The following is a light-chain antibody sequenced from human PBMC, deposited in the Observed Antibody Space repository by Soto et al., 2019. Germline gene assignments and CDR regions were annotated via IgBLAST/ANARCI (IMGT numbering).Light chain of an antibody. V-gene: IGKV1-27*01. J-gene: IGKJ1*01. Sequence: DIQMTQSPSSLSASVGDRVTITCRASQGISNYLSWYQQQPGKVPKLLIYVAATLQSGFPSRFSCSESGTDFTLTISSLQPEDVATYYCQKYNSAPWTYGHGTKVEIK. CDR3: QKYNSAPWT. CDR1: QGISNY. CDR2: VAA.